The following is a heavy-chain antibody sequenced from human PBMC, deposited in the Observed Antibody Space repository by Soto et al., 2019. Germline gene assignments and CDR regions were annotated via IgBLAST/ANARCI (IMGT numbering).Heavy chain of an antibody. Sequence: PSETLSLTCTVSGGSISSGGYYWSWIRQHPGKGLEWIGYIYYSGSTYYNPSLKSRVTISVDTSKNQFSLKLSSVTAADTAVYYCARANDILTGYYYNWFDPWGQGTLVTVS. CDR1: GGSISSGGYY. J-gene: IGHJ5*02. V-gene: IGHV4-31*03. D-gene: IGHD3-9*01. CDR3: ARANDILTGYYYNWFDP. CDR2: IYYSGST.